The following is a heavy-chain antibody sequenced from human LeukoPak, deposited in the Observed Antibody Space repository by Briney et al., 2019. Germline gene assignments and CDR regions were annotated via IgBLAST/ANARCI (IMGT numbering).Heavy chain of an antibody. CDR1: GYTFTGYY. Sequence: GASVKVSCKASGYTFTGYYMHWVRQAPGQGLEWMGWINPNSGGTNYAQKFQGRVTMTRDTSISTAYMELSRLRSDDTAVYYCARIRLRFLEWLLFDYFDYWGQGTLVTVSS. CDR2: INPNSGGT. D-gene: IGHD3-3*01. V-gene: IGHV1-2*02. J-gene: IGHJ4*02. CDR3: ARIRLRFLEWLLFDYFDY.